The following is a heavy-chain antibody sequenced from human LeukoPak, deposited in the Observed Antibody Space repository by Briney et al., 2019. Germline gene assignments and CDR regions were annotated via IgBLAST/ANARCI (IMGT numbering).Heavy chain of an antibody. CDR2: IYYSGST. CDR1: GGSISSSSYY. Sequence: PSETLSLTCTVSGGSISSSSYYWGWIRQPPGKGLEWIGSIYYSGSTYYNPSLKSRVTISVDTSKNQFSLKLSSVTAADTAVYYCARHEYYYDSSGYFDYWGQGTLVTVSS. D-gene: IGHD3-22*01. V-gene: IGHV4-39*01. J-gene: IGHJ4*02. CDR3: ARHEYYYDSSGYFDY.